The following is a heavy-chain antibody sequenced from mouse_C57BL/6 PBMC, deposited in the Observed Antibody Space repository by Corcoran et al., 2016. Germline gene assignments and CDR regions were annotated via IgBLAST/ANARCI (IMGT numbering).Heavy chain of an antibody. Sequence: EVQLQQSGPELVKPGASVKISCKASGYTFTDYYMNWVKQSHGKSLEWSGDINPNNGGTSYNQKFKGKATLTVDKSSSTAYMELRSLTSEDSAVYYCARNPTGYYFDYWGQGTTLTVSS. CDR3: ARNPTGYYFDY. CDR2: INPNNGGT. CDR1: GYTFTDYY. J-gene: IGHJ2*01. D-gene: IGHD4-1*02. V-gene: IGHV1-26*01.